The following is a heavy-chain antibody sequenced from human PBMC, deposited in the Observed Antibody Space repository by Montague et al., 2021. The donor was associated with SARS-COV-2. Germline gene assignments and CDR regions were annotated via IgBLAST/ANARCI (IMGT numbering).Heavy chain of an antibody. CDR1: DGSFSDDA. J-gene: IGHJ4*02. CDR3: ARGRQHDNMVVVVGTGGDYYFDS. CDR2: INHLGST. V-gene: IGHV4-34*01. D-gene: IGHD3-22*01. Sequence: SETLSLTCAVYDGSFSDDACTWSRKPPRKGKERVWEINHLGSTNYNQSPNSQVTITVDTDKNQYPLKITFMTATDTAVDYCARGRQHDNMVVVVGTGGDYYFDSWGQGTLVAVSS.